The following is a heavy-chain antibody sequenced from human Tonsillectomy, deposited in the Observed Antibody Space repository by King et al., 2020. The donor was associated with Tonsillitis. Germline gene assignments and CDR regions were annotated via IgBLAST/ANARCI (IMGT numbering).Heavy chain of an antibody. CDR3: ASITMVRGVRPGAFDI. CDR2: IYYSGST. J-gene: IGHJ3*02. CDR1: GGSISSYY. V-gene: IGHV4-59*01. D-gene: IGHD3-10*01. Sequence: QLQESGPGLVKPSETLSLTCTVSGGSISSYYWSWIRQPPGKGLEWIGYIYYSGSTNYNPSLKSRVTISVDTSKNQFSLKLSSVTAADTAVYYCASITMVRGVRPGAFDIWGQGTMVTVSS.